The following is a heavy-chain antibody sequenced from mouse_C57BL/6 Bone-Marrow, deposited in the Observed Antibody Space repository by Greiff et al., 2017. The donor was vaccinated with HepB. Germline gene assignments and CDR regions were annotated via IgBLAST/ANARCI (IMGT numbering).Heavy chain of an antibody. V-gene: IGHV1-55*01. CDR1: GYTFTSYW. J-gene: IGHJ3*01. CDR3: ARSPLLRFAWFAY. D-gene: IGHD1-1*01. CDR2: IYPGSGST. Sequence: QVQLKQPGAELVKPGASVKMSCKASGYTFTSYWITWVKQRPGQGLEWIGDIYPGSGSTNYNEKFKSKATLTVDTSSSTADMQLSSLASEDSAVYYCARSPLLRFAWFAYWGQGTLVTVSA.